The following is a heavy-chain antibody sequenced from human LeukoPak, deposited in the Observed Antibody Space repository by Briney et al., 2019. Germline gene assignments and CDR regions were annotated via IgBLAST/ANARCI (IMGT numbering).Heavy chain of an antibody. V-gene: IGHV1-18*01. Sequence: ASVKVSCKASGYTYTSYGISWVRQAPGQGLEWMGWISAYNGNTNYAQKLQGRVTMTTDTSTSTAYMELRSLRSDDTAVYYCARTTIFGVVIPFDYWGQGTLVTVSS. CDR1: GYTYTSYG. CDR2: ISAYNGNT. CDR3: ARTTIFGVVIPFDY. D-gene: IGHD3-3*01. J-gene: IGHJ4*02.